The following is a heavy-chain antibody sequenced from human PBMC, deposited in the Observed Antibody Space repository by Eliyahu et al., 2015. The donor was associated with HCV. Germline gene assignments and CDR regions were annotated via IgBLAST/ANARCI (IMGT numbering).Heavy chain of an antibody. CDR3: ARGLLPIGEIDF. D-gene: IGHD2-21*01. V-gene: IGHV4-59*08. Sequence: QVQLQESGPGLVKPSGTLSLTCSVSGASIDTYYWNWIRQPPREGTERNGYFEYRGRRAYSPSLQSRVTILEDTSKNQFSLKLTSVTAADTAIYYCARGLLPIGEIDFWGQGTLVTVSS. J-gene: IGHJ4*02. CDR1: GASIDTYY. CDR2: FEYRGRR.